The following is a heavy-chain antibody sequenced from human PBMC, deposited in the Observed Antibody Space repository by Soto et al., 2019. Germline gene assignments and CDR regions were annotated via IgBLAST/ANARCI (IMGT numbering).Heavy chain of an antibody. J-gene: IGHJ6*02. V-gene: IGHV4-4*07. CDR2: IDTSGNT. CDR1: GGSISTYY. CDR3: ARGGNGGYYYYGMDV. D-gene: IGHD1-1*01. Sequence: PSETLSLTCTVSGGSISTYYWSWIRQPAGKGLEWIGRIDTSGNTNYNPSLKSRVTMSVDTSKKQFSLKLTSVTAADTAVYYCARGGNGGYYYYGMDVWGQGTTVTVSS.